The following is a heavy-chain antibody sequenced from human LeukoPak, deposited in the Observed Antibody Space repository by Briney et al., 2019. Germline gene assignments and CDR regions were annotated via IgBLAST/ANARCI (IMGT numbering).Heavy chain of an antibody. CDR1: GFTFSSYA. CDR2: ISYDGSNK. CDR3: ARDGPHYDILTGYLDY. J-gene: IGHJ4*01. Sequence: GRSLRLSCAASGFTFSSYAMHWVRQAPGKGLEWVAVISYDGSNKYYADSVKGRFTISRDNSKNTLYLQMNSLRAEDTAVCYCARDGPHYDILTGYLDYWGHGTLVTVSS. V-gene: IGHV3-30*04. D-gene: IGHD3-9*01.